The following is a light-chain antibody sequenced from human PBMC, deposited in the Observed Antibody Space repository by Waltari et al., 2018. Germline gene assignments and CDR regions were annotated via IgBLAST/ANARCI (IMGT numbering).Light chain of an antibody. CDR2: DVS. J-gene: IGLJ2*01. CDR3: SSYTSSNTVI. V-gene: IGLV2-14*01. Sequence: QSALTQPASVSGSPGQSITISCTGTSSDVGGYNYVSWYQQYPGKVPKLMIYDVSKWPSGVSNRFSGSKSGNTAYLTISGLQAEDEADYYCSSYTSSNTVIFGGGTKLTVL. CDR1: SSDVGGYNY.